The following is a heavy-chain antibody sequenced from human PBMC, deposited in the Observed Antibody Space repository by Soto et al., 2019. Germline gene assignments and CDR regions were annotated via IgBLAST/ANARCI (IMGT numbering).Heavy chain of an antibody. CDR3: RVTGVSEVDY. J-gene: IGHJ4*02. Sequence: ASVKVSCKASGYTFTSYSISWVRQAPGQGLEWMAWISPYNGNINYAQKLQGRVTMTRDTSISTAYMELSRLRSDDTAVYYCRVTGVSEVDYWGQGTLVTVSS. V-gene: IGHV1-18*04. D-gene: IGHD2-8*01. CDR1: GYTFTSYS. CDR2: ISPYNGNI.